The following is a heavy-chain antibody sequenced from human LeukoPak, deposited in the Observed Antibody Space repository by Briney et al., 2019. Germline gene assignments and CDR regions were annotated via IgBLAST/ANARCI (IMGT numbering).Heavy chain of an antibody. V-gene: IGHV3-66*01. D-gene: IGHD1-7*01. CDR2: ISSGGST. Sequence: GGSLRLSCSVSGFTFRTSSMHWVRQAPGKGLEWVSVISSGGSTNYADSVKGRFTISRDNSKNTLFLQMNSLRAEDTAVYYCAKNYGDYWGQGTLVTVSS. CDR1: GFTFRTSS. J-gene: IGHJ4*02. CDR3: AKNYGDY.